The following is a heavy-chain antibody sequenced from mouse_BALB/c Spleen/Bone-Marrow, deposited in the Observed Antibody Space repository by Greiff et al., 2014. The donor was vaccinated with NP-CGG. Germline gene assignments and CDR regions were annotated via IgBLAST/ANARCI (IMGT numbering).Heavy chain of an antibody. CDR1: GYTFTSSW. J-gene: IGHJ2*01. CDR3: ANYYGSSSY. D-gene: IGHD1-1*01. Sequence: VQLQQSGSVLVRPGASVKLSCKASGYTFTSSWVHWAKQRPGQGLEWIGEIHPNSGNTNYNEKFKGKATLTVDTSSSTAYVDLSSLTSEVSAVYYCANYYGSSSYWGQGTTLTVSS. CDR2: IHPNSGNT. V-gene: IGHV1S130*01.